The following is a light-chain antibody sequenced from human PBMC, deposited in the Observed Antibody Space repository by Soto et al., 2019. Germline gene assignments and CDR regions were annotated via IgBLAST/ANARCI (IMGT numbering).Light chain of an antibody. CDR3: QQLWTYPLT. CDR2: AAS. V-gene: IGKV1-9*01. Sequence: DTQLTQCPSFLSASVGDRVTITCRASQDVSRSVGWYQQKPGKAPKLLISAASTLHSGVPSRFSGSGSGTDFTLTISSLQPEDFATYYCQQLWTYPLTFGGGTKVEI. J-gene: IGKJ4*01. CDR1: QDVSRS.